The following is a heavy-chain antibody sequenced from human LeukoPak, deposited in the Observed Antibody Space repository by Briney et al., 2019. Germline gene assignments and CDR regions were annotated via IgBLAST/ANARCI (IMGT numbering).Heavy chain of an antibody. J-gene: IGHJ5*02. V-gene: IGHV4-59*11. CDR2: IYYSGST. D-gene: IGHD3-22*01. CDR1: GGSISSHY. Sequence: SETLSLTCTVSGGSISSHYWSWIREPPGKGLEWIGYIYYSGSTNYNPSLKSRVTISVDTSKNQFSLKLGSVTAADTAVYYCARGGGYYDSSGYWFDPWGQGTLVTVSS. CDR3: ARGGGYYDSSGYWFDP.